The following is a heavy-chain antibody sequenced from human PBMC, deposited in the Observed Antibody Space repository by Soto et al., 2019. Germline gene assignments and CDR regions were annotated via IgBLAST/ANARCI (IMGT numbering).Heavy chain of an antibody. CDR3: ACIIAARPFDFDY. CDR2: IQQDGSEK. CDR1: GFTFSSCW. Sequence: EVQLVESGGGLVQPGGSLRLSCAASGFTFSSCWMTWVRQAPGKGLEWVANIQQDGSEKYYVDSVKGRFTIARDNAKNSLYLQMNGLRAEDTAVYYCACIIAARPFDFDYWCQGTLVTVSS. V-gene: IGHV3-7*05. J-gene: IGHJ4*02. D-gene: IGHD6-6*01.